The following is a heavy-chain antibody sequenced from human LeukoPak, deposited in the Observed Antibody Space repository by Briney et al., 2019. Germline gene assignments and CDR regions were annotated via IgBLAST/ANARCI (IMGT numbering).Heavy chain of an antibody. CDR1: GYTFTSYG. J-gene: IGHJ4*02. CDR3: AREPYYYDSSGYYQSYYFDY. V-gene: IGHV1-69*13. D-gene: IGHD3-22*01. CDR2: IIPIFGTA. Sequence: GASVKVSCKASGYTFTSYGISWVRQAPGQGLEWMGGIIPIFGTANYAQKFQGRVTITADESTSTAYMELSSLRSEDTAVYYCAREPYYYDSSGYYQSYYFDYWGQGTLVTVSS.